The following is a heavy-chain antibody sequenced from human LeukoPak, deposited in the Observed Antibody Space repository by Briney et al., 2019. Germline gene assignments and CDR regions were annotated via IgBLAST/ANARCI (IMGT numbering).Heavy chain of an antibody. CDR1: GGSISTYY. V-gene: IGHV4-59*01. J-gene: IGHJ6*02. CDR3: ARAQLNLLAEFGMDV. CDR2: IYYSGST. D-gene: IGHD1-1*01. Sequence: SETLSLTCTVSGGSISTYYWSWIRQPPGKGLEWIGYIYYSGSTNYNPSLKSRVTISVDTSKNQFSLKVSSVTAADTAVYYCARAQLNLLAEFGMDVWGQGTTVTVS.